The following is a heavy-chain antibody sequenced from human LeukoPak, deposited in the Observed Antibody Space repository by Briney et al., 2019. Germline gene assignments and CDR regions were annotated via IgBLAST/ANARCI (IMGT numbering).Heavy chain of an antibody. CDR2: IYYSGST. CDR3: ASLDPIAAAGAWLDP. J-gene: IGHJ5*02. Sequence: SETLSLTCTVSGGSISSSSYYWGWIRQPPGKGLEWIGSIYYSGSTYYNPSLKSRVTISVDTSKNQFSLKLSSVTAADTAVYYCASLDPIAAAGAWLDPWGQGTLVTVSS. D-gene: IGHD6-13*01. CDR1: GGSISSSSYY. V-gene: IGHV4-39*07.